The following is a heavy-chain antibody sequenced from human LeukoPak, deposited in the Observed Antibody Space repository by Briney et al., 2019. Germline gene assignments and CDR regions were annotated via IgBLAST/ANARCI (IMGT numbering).Heavy chain of an antibody. CDR3: ARGGYSSSWYWFDP. Sequence: PGRSLRLSCAASGFTFSDYYMSWIRQAPGKGLEWVSYISSSGSTIYYADSVKGRFTISRDNAKNSLYLQMNSLRAEDTAVYYCARGGYSSSWYWFDPWGQGTLVTVSS. J-gene: IGHJ5*02. CDR2: ISSSGSTI. D-gene: IGHD6-13*01. CDR1: GFTFSDYY. V-gene: IGHV3-11*01.